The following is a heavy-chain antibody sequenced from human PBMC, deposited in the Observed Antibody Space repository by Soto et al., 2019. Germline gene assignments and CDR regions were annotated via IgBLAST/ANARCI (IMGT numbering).Heavy chain of an antibody. CDR2: TYYRSKWYN. Sequence: PSQNLSLTCAISVDSVSSNSAAWNWIRQSPSRGLEGLGRTYYRSKWYNDYAVSVKSRITINPDTSKNQFSLQLNSVTPEDTAVYYCAREVGIAAPPLGLGQNAFVIWGQGTMDKVSS. CDR1: VDSVSSNSAA. J-gene: IGHJ3*02. D-gene: IGHD6-6*01. CDR3: AREVGIAAPPLGLGQNAFVI. V-gene: IGHV6-1*01.